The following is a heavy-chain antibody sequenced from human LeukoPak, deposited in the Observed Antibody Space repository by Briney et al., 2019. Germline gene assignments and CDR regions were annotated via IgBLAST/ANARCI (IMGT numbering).Heavy chain of an antibody. D-gene: IGHD6-19*01. CDR1: GGSISCGDYY. CDR2: IFYSGNT. J-gene: IGHJ4*02. Sequence: PSQTLSLTCTVSGGSISCGDYYWSWIRQPPGKGLKWIGYIFYSGNTYYNPSLKSRVTISVDTSKNQFSLKLSSVTAADTAVYYCARGQQWSNWGQGTLVTVSS. V-gene: IGHV4-30-4*01. CDR3: ARGQQWSN.